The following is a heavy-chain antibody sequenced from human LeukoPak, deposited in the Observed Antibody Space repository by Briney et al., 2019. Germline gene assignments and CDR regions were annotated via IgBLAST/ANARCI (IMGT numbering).Heavy chain of an antibody. CDR1: GGSISSGGYS. CDR3: ARGPRVSTSYWFDP. CDR2: IYHSGST. J-gene: IGHJ5*02. D-gene: IGHD2-2*01. Sequence: SETLSLTCAVSGGSISSGGYSWSWIRQPPGKGLEWIGYIYHSGSTYYNPSLKSRVTISVDRSKNQFSLKLSSVTAADTAVYYCARGPRVSTSYWFDPWGQGTLVTVSS. V-gene: IGHV4-30-2*01.